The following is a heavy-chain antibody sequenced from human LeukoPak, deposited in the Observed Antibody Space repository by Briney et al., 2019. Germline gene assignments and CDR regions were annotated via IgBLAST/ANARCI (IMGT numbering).Heavy chain of an antibody. CDR2: INPDGTTT. J-gene: IGHJ4*02. Sequence: GGSLRLSCAASGFTFDDYAMHWVRQAPGKGLVWVSRINPDGTTTGYADSVKGRFTISRDNAKDTVYLQMNSLRAEDTAVYYCARVSIGWYSFDYWGQGTLVTVSS. CDR1: GFTFDDYA. V-gene: IGHV3-74*01. CDR3: ARVSIGWYSFDY. D-gene: IGHD6-19*01.